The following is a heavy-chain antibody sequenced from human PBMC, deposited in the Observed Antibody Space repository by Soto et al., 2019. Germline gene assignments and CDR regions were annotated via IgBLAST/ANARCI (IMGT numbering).Heavy chain of an antibody. Sequence: ASVKVSCKASGYTFTSYGISWVRQAPGQGLEWMGWISAYNGNTNYAQKLQGRVTMTTDTSTSTAYMELRSLRSDDTAVYYCAREVEWLLSQGAFDIWGQGTIVTVSS. CDR1: GYTFTSYG. CDR3: AREVEWLLSQGAFDI. J-gene: IGHJ3*02. V-gene: IGHV1-18*01. D-gene: IGHD3-3*01. CDR2: ISAYNGNT.